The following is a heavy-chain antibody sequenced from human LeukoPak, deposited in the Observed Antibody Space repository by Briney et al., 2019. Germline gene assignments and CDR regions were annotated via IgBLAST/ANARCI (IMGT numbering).Heavy chain of an antibody. D-gene: IGHD3-9*01. CDR3: ARGRYFDWFAPPDY. V-gene: IGHV4-4*02. CDR1: GASISSSNW. J-gene: IGHJ4*02. CDR2: ILHSGST. Sequence: PSETLSLTCAVSGASISSSNWWTWVRQPPGKGLEWIGEILHSGSTIYNLSLKSRVTISLDKSKNQFSLRLNSVTAADTAVYYCARGRYFDWFAPPDYWGQGTLVTVSS.